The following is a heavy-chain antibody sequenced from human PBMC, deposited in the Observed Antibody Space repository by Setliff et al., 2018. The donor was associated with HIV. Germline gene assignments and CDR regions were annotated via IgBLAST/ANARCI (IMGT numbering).Heavy chain of an antibody. J-gene: IGHJ5*02. Sequence: GGSLRLSCAASGFTFSSYEINWVRQAPGQGLVWVSRINVDGSSISYADSVKGRFTISRDNSKNTLFLQVKSLTAEDTAIYYCGKDSSDWSDGWGQGTLVTVSS. D-gene: IGHD3-22*01. CDR1: GFTFSSYE. V-gene: IGHV3-23*01. CDR2: INVDGSSI. CDR3: GKDSSDWSDG.